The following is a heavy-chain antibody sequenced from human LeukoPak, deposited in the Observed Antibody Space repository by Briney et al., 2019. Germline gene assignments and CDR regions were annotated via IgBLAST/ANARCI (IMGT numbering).Heavy chain of an antibody. Sequence: GRSLRLSCAAPGFTFSSYGMHWVRQAPGKGLEWVAVISYDGNNKYYADSVKGRFTISRDNSKNTLYLQMNSLRAEDTAVYYCAKGKAIVVVVAAIDYWGQGALVTVSS. CDR1: GFTFSSYG. V-gene: IGHV3-30*18. D-gene: IGHD2-15*01. J-gene: IGHJ4*02. CDR3: AKGKAIVVVVAAIDY. CDR2: ISYDGNNK.